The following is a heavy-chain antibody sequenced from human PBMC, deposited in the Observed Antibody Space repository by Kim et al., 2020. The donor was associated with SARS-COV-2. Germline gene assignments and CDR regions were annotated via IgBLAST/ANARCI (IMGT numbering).Heavy chain of an antibody. CDR3: ARAPGRSGGYFDY. V-gene: IGHV5-51*01. Sequence: RPSFQGQVTISADKSISTAYLQFRSLKAADTAMYYCARAPGRSGGYFDYWGRGTLVTVSS. D-gene: IGHD3-10*01. J-gene: IGHJ4*02.